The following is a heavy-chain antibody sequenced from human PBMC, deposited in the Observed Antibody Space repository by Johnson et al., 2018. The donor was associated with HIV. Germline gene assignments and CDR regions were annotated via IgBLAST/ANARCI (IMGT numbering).Heavy chain of an antibody. CDR2: ISWNSGSI. CDR3: AKDKSYGLDAFDI. CDR1: GFTFDDYA. V-gene: IGHV3-9*01. J-gene: IGHJ3*02. Sequence: DVQLVESGGGLVQPGRSLRLSCAASGFTFDDYAMHWVRQAPGKGLEWVSGISWNSGSIGYADSVKGRFTISRDNAKNSLYLQMNSLRAEDTALYYCAKDKSYGLDAFDIWGQGTMVTVSS. D-gene: IGHD4-17*01.